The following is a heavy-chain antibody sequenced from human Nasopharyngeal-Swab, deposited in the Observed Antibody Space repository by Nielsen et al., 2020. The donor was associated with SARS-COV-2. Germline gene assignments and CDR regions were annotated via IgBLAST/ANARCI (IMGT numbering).Heavy chain of an antibody. Sequence: GRSLRLSCAASGFTFSSYAMHWVRPAPGKGLEWVAVISYDGSKKYYADSVKGRFTISRDNSKNTLYLQMNSLRAEDTAVYYCARDQGSSWYTYYYYYGMDVWGQGTTVTVSS. CDR1: GFTFSSYA. V-gene: IGHV3-30-3*01. J-gene: IGHJ6*02. CDR3: ARDQGSSWYTYYYYYGMDV. CDR2: ISYDGSKK. D-gene: IGHD6-13*01.